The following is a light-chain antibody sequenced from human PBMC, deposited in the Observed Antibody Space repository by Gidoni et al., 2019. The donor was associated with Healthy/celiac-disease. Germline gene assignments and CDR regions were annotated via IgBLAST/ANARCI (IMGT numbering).Light chain of an antibody. J-gene: IGKJ2*01. CDR3: QQYGSSPYT. CDR2: GAS. V-gene: IGKV3-20*01. Sequence: MSLSPGERATLSCRASQSVSSSYLAWYQQKPGQAPRLLYYGASSRATGIPDRFSGSGSGTDFTLTISRLEPEDFAVYYCQQYGSSPYTFGQGTKLEIK. CDR1: QSVSSSY.